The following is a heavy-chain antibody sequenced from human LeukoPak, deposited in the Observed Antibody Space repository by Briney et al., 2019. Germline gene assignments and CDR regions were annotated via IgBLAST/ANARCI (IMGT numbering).Heavy chain of an antibody. CDR2: IYYSGST. Sequence: SENLSLTCTVSGGSISSYYWSWIRQPPGKGLEWIGYIYYSGSTNYNPSLKSRVTISVDTSKNQFSLKLSSVTAADTAVYYCARGSPIELFLFDYWGQGTLVTVSS. CDR3: ARGSPIELFLFDY. D-gene: IGHD3-10*01. CDR1: GGSISSYY. V-gene: IGHV4-59*01. J-gene: IGHJ4*02.